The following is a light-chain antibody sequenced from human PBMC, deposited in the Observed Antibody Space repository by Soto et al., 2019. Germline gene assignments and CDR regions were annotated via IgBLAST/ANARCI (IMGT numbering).Light chain of an antibody. CDR2: DNN. V-gene: IGLV1-51*01. J-gene: IGLJ2*01. CDR3: GTWYKSLSVLV. Sequence: QSVLTQPPSVSAAPGQKVTISCSGSSSNIGNNDVSWYHQIPGTDPTLLIYDNNKRPSWIPARFSASKSGTSATPGITGLQHGDEDDYYCGTWYKSLSVLVFGGGTKLTVL. CDR1: SSNIGNND.